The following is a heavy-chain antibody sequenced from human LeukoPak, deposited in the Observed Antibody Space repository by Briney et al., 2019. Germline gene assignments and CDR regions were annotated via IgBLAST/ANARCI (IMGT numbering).Heavy chain of an antibody. Sequence: SETLSLTCAVYGGSFSGYYWSWIRQPPGKGLEWIGEINHSGSTNYNPSLKSRVTISVDTSKNQFSLKLSSVTAADTAVYYCATPHYYDSSGYQINSLDYWGQGTLVTVSS. CDR3: ATPHYYDSSGYQINSLDY. J-gene: IGHJ4*02. V-gene: IGHV4-34*01. CDR2: INHSGST. CDR1: GGSFSGYY. D-gene: IGHD3-22*01.